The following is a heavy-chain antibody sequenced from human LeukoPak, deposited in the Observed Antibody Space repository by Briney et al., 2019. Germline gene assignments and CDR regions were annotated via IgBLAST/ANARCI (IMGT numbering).Heavy chain of an antibody. D-gene: IGHD5-12*01. CDR3: ARVIRARGYSGYGEIDY. CDR1: GGSLSSYY. Sequence: SETLSLTCTVSGGSLSSYYWSWIRQPPGKGLEWIGYIYYSGSTNYNPSLKSRVTISVDTSKNQFSLKLSSVTAADTAVYYCARVIRARGYSGYGEIDYWGQGTLVTVSS. J-gene: IGHJ4*02. CDR2: IYYSGST. V-gene: IGHV4-59*01.